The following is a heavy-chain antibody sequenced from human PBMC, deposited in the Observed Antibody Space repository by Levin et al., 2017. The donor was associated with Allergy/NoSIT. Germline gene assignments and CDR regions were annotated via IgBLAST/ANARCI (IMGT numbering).Heavy chain of an antibody. CDR3: ARGERCSSTSCPTYYFDY. J-gene: IGHJ4*02. V-gene: IGHV4-34*01. Sequence: SQTLSLTCAVYGGSFSGYYWSWIRQPPGKGLEWIGEINHSGSTNYNPSLKSRVTISVDTSKNQFSLKLSSVTAADTAVYYCARGERCSSTSCPTYYFDYWGQGTLVTVSS. CDR1: GGSFSGYY. CDR2: INHSGST. D-gene: IGHD2-2*01.